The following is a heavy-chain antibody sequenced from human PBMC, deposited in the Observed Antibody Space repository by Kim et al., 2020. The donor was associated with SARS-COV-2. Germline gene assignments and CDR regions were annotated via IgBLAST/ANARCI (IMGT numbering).Heavy chain of an antibody. CDR2: INPNSGGT. CDR3: ARLGVAVTAYHYGMDV. Sequence: ASVKVSCKASGYTFTGYYLHWVRQAPGQGLEWMGWINPNSGGTNYAQKFQGRVTMTRDTSISTAYMELSRLRSDDTAVYYCARLGVAVTAYHYGMDVWGQGTTVTVSS. D-gene: IGHD2-15*01. CDR1: GYTFTGYY. V-gene: IGHV1-2*02. J-gene: IGHJ6*02.